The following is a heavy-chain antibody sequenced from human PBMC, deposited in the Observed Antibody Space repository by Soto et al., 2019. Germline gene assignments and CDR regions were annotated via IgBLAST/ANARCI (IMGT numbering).Heavy chain of an antibody. J-gene: IGHJ6*02. V-gene: IGHV5-51*01. CDR1: GYSFTSYW. CDR2: IYPGDSYT. Sequence: GESLKISCKGSGYSFTSYWIGWVRQMPGKGLEWMGIIYPGDSYTNYSPSFQGHVTISADKSISTAYLQWSSLKASDTAMYYCARHLTYYDILTGYYTPYYYYGMDVWGQGTTVTVSS. D-gene: IGHD3-9*01. CDR3: ARHLTYYDILTGYYTPYYYYGMDV.